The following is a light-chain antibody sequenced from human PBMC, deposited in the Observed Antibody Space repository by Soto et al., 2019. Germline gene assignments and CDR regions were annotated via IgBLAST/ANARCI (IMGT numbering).Light chain of an antibody. J-gene: IGLJ3*02. CDR3: QVWDSSGDHVV. V-gene: IGLV3-21*04. CDR2: YDS. CDR1: NIGSRS. Sequence: SYELTQPPSVSVAPGKTATISCGGNNIGSRSVHWFQHRPGQAPVLVIYYDSDRPSGIPVRFSGSNSGNTATLTISRVEAGDEADYFCQVWDSSGDHVVFGGGTKLTVL.